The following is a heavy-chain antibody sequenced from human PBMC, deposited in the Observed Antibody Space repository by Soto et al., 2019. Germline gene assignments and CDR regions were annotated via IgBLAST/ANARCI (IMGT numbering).Heavy chain of an antibody. D-gene: IGHD3-10*01. CDR2: VSPNGQGI. Sequence: PGRSLRLSCAAPGFTLGRYGMSWVRQAPGKGLEWVSAVSPNGQGIYYADSVRGRFTISRDFSKNTVFLHMDSLRAEDTAVYYCAKDRDYPRDYFHYWGQGTLVTVSS. V-gene: IGHV3-23*01. J-gene: IGHJ4*02. CDR1: GFTLGRYG. CDR3: AKDRDYPRDYFHY.